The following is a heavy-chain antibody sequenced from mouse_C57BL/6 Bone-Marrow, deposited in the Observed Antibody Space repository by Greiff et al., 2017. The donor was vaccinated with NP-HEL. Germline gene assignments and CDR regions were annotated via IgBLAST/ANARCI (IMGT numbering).Heavy chain of an antibody. CDR3: ARSFTTVVPRRPDWYFDV. Sequence: EVKLVESEGGLVQPGSSMKLSCTASGFTFSDYYMAWVRQVPEKGLEGVANINYDGSSTYYLDSLKSRFIISRDNAKNILYLQMSRLKSEDTATYYCARSFTTVVPRRPDWYFDVWGTGTTVTVSS. J-gene: IGHJ1*03. CDR2: INYDGSST. CDR1: GFTFSDYY. D-gene: IGHD1-1*01. V-gene: IGHV5-16*01.